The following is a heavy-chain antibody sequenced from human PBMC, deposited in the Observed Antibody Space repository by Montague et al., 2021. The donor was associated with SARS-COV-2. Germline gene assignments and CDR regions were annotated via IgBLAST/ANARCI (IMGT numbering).Heavy chain of an antibody. J-gene: IGHJ4*02. V-gene: IGHV3-23*01. Sequence: SRRISWAASGFLFRHYAMSWFRQAPGKGLEWVSGISTSGDYTYYADSLKGRFTISRDNSRNTLYLQMNSLRAEDTAIYYCAKDREMDYSADYWGQGTLVTVSS. D-gene: IGHD5-24*01. CDR2: ISTSGDYT. CDR1: GFLFRHYA. CDR3: AKDREMDYSADY.